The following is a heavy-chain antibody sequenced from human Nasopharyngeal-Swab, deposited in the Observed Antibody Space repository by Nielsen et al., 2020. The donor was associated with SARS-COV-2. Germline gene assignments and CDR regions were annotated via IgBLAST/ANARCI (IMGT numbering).Heavy chain of an antibody. J-gene: IGHJ4*02. Sequence: ASVKVSCKASGYTFTGYYMHWVRQAPGQGLEWMGWINPNSGGTNYAQKFQGRVTMTRDTSISTAYMELSRLRSDDTAVYYCAREGSTGSYGRYFDYWGQGTLVTVSS. CDR2: INPNSGGT. V-gene: IGHV1-2*02. D-gene: IGHD1-26*01. CDR3: AREGSTGSYGRYFDY. CDR1: GYTFTGYY.